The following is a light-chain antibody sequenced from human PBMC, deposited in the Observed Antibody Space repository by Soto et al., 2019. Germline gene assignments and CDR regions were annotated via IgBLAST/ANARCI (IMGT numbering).Light chain of an antibody. CDR2: DAS. CDR1: QSVSSY. Sequence: EIVLTQSPATLSLSPGERATLSCRASQSVSSYLAWYQQKPGQAPRLFIYDASNRATGVPARFSGSGSGTDFTLTISRLEPEDFAVYYCQQRSNWPWTFGQGTKVEIK. J-gene: IGKJ1*01. CDR3: QQRSNWPWT. V-gene: IGKV3-11*01.